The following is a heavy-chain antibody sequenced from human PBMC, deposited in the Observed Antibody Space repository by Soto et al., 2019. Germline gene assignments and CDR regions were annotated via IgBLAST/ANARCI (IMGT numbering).Heavy chain of an antibody. CDR2: ISSSSSTI. J-gene: IGHJ6*02. CDR3: ASSDMGPIVGATTRYYYYGMDV. Sequence: GGSLRLSCAASGFTFSSYSMNWVRQAPGKGLEWVSYISSSSSTIYYADSVKGRFTISRDNAKNSLYLQMNSLRDEDTAVYYCASSDMGPIVGATTRYYYYGMDVWGQGTTVTVSS. V-gene: IGHV3-48*02. CDR1: GFTFSSYS. D-gene: IGHD1-26*01.